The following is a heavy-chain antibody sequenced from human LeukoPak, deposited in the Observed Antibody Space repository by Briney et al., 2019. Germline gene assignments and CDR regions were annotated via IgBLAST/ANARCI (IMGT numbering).Heavy chain of an antibody. D-gene: IGHD6-13*01. CDR1: GFTFSSYS. CDR3: VRDTRIGSSWQDFDY. J-gene: IGHJ4*02. V-gene: IGHV3-21*01. CDR2: ISSSSYI. Sequence: GGSLRLSCAASGFTFSSYSMNWVRQAPGKGLEWVSSISSSSYIYYADSVKGRFTISRDNAKNSLYLQMNTLRAEDTAVYYCVRDTRIGSSWQDFDYWGQGTLVTVSS.